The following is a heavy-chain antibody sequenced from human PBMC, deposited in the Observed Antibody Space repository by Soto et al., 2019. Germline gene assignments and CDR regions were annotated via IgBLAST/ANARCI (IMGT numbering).Heavy chain of an antibody. CDR2: IIPIFSTA. J-gene: IGHJ4*02. CDR1: GGTFSSYA. D-gene: IGHD5-18*01. Sequence: QVQLVQSGAEVKKPGSSVKVSCKASGGTFSSYAISWVRQAPGQGLEWLGGIIPIFSTANYAQKFQGRVTNTSDESTSTAYMEMSSLRSEDTAVYYCARGARYSYGYRGGYYFDYWGQGSLVTVSS. CDR3: ARGARYSYGYRGGYYFDY. V-gene: IGHV1-69*01.